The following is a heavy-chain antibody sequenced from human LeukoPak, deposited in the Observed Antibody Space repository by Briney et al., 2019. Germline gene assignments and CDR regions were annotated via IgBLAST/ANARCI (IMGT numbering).Heavy chain of an antibody. CDR2: INHSGST. J-gene: IGHJ3*02. CDR1: GGSFSGYY. CDR3: ARLLYTPIVCAFDI. V-gene: IGHV4-34*01. D-gene: IGHD3-9*01. Sequence: SETLSLTCAVYGGSFSGYYWSWIRQPPGKGLEWIGEINHSGSTNYNPSLKSRVTISVDTSKNQFSLKLSSVTAADTAVYYCARLLYTPIVCAFDIWGQGTMVTVSS.